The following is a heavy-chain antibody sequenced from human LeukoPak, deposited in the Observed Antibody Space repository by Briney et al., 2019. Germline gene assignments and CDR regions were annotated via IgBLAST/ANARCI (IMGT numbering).Heavy chain of an antibody. Sequence: SETLSLTCAVYGGSFSGYYRSWIRQPPGKGLEWIGEINHSGSTNYNPSLKSRVTISVDTSKNQFSLKLSSVTAADTAVYYCARRIRLRYFDWGHNWFDPWGQGTLVTVSS. D-gene: IGHD3-9*01. CDR1: GGSFSGYY. CDR3: ARRIRLRYFDWGHNWFDP. CDR2: INHSGST. V-gene: IGHV4-34*01. J-gene: IGHJ5*02.